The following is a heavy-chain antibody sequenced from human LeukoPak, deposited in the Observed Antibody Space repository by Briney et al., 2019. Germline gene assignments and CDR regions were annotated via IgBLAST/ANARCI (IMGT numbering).Heavy chain of an antibody. CDR2: INHSATT. Sequence: PSETLSLTCTVSDYSISSGYYWGWIRPSPRKGLEWIGSINHSATTYYNPSLKSRVTISVDTSKNQFSLKLSSVTAADTAVYYCARERSPFDYWGQGALVTVSS. CDR3: ARERSPFDY. V-gene: IGHV4-38-2*02. D-gene: IGHD3-10*01. J-gene: IGHJ4*02. CDR1: DYSISSGYY.